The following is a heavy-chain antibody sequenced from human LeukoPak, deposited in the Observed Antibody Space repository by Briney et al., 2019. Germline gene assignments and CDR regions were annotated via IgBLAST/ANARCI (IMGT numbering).Heavy chain of an antibody. CDR2: IYHSGST. CDR3: ARTNRIKGPVRYFGGSRGDPQNDAFDI. V-gene: IGHV4-30-2*01. CDR1: GGSISSGGYS. J-gene: IGHJ3*02. D-gene: IGHD3-9*01. Sequence: PSETLSLTCAVSGGSISSGGYSWSWIRQPPGKGLEWIGYIYHSGSTYYNPSLKSRVTISVDRSKNQFSLKLSSVTAADTAVYYCARTNRIKGPVRYFGGSRGDPQNDAFDIWGQGTMVTVSS.